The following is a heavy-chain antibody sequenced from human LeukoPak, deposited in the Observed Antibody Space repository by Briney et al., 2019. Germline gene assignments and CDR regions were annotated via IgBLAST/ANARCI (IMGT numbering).Heavy chain of an antibody. CDR3: ARASGAFDY. V-gene: IGHV3-33*01. CDR1: GFPFSTYG. J-gene: IGHJ4*02. Sequence: PGRSLRLSCAASGFPFSTYGMHWVRQAPGKGLEWVAVIWSDGSNIYYADSVKGRFTISRDNSKNTLYLQMNSLRAEDTAVYYCARASGAFDYWGQGTLATVSS. CDR2: IWSDGSNI.